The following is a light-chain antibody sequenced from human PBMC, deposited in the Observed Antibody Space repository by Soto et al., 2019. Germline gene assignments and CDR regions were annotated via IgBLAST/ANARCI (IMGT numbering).Light chain of an antibody. J-gene: IGKJ1*01. CDR2: APS. Sequence: ALQMTQSPSSLSASVGDRVTITCRTSQGIRTDLGWYQQKPGKAPKPLTPAPSTLQSALPSRFSGRGPGTDFTLRISSLPPEDLATYYGLQDYNCPWTFGQGNKVEIK. V-gene: IGKV1-6*01. CDR1: QGIRTD. CDR3: LQDYNCPWT.